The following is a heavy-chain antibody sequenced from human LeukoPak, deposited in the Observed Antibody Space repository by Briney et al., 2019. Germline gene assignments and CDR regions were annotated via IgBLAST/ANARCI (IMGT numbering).Heavy chain of an antibody. CDR2: INSDGSST. CDR1: GFTFSSYW. CDR3: AKDRRYSSRDY. Sequence: PGGSLRLSCAASGFTFSSYWMHWVRQAPGKGLVWFSRINSDGSSTSYADSVKGRFTISRDNSKNTLYLQMNSLRAEDTAVYYCAKDRRYSSRDYWGQGTLVTVSS. J-gene: IGHJ4*02. D-gene: IGHD6-13*01. V-gene: IGHV3-74*01.